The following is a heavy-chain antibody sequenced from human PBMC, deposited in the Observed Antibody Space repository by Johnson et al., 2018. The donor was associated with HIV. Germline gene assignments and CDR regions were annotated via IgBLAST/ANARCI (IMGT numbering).Heavy chain of an antibody. D-gene: IGHD5-18*01. Sequence: QVQLVESGGGLVQPGRSLRLSCAASGFTFSSYGMHWVRQAPGKGLEWVAGISFVGIKKYHGNSVKGRFTISRDNSKNTLYLQMNSLRAEDTALYYCARARVGYSFAGWGTDAFDIWGQGTMVTVSS. CDR3: ARARVGYSFAGWGTDAFDI. CDR1: GFTFSSYG. V-gene: IGHV3-30*03. J-gene: IGHJ3*02. CDR2: ISFVGIKK.